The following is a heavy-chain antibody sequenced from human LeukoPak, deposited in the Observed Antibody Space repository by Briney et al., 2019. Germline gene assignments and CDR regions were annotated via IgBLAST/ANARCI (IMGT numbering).Heavy chain of an antibody. CDR1: GFTFSSVW. CDR2: IRKTVDGGTA. J-gene: IGHJ4*02. CDR3: TTGGSTAGN. Sequence: GGSLRLSCTASGFTFSSVWMSWVRQAPGKGLQWVGRIRKTVDGGTADYAAPVQGRFSISRDDSKKTLYLQMNSLKTEDTAVYYCTTGGSTAGNWGQGTLATVSS. V-gene: IGHV3-15*01.